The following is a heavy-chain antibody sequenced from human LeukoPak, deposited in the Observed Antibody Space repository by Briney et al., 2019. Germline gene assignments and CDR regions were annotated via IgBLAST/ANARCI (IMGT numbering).Heavy chain of an antibody. CDR3: ARGYYYDSSGTPAI. CDR2: IYYSGST. CDR1: GGSISSSSYY. V-gene: IGHV4-39*01. Sequence: SETLSLTCTVSGGSISSSSYYWGWIRQPPGKGLEWIGSIYYSGSTYYNPSLKSRVTISVDTSKNQFSLKLSSVTAADTAIYYCARGYYYDSSGTPAIWGQGTMVTVSS. J-gene: IGHJ3*02. D-gene: IGHD3-22*01.